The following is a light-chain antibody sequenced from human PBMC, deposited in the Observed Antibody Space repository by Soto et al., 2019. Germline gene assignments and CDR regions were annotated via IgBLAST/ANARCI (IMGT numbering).Light chain of an antibody. CDR1: QGISDY. V-gene: IGKV1-27*01. Sequence: DIQMTQSPSSLSASVGDRVTITCRASQGISDYLAWYQQKPGKVPRLLIYDASALHSGVPSRFSGSGSGTDFTLTISSLQPEDFATYYCQEYNTAPITFGQGTRLEIK. CDR2: DAS. J-gene: IGKJ5*01. CDR3: QEYNTAPIT.